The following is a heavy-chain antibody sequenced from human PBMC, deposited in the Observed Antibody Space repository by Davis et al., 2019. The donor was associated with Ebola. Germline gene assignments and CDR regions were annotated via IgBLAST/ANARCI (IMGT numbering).Heavy chain of an antibody. CDR3: ARSGPSGSLEF. Sequence: GESLKISCKGSGYRFTSSWIGWVRQMPGKGLEWMGIIYPGDSDTTYSPSFQGQVTMSVDKSITTAYLQWGSLTASDTAMYYCARSGPSGSLEFWGQGTLVTVSS. CDR1: GYRFTSSW. D-gene: IGHD1-26*01. V-gene: IGHV5-51*01. J-gene: IGHJ1*01. CDR2: IYPGDSDT.